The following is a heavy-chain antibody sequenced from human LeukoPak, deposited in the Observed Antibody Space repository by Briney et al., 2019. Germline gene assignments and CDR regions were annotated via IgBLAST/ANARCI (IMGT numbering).Heavy chain of an antibody. CDR1: GFTFSSYS. V-gene: IGHV3-21*01. J-gene: IGHJ4*02. Sequence: GRSLRLSCAASGFTFSSYSMNWVRQAPGKGLEWVSSISSSSSYIYYADSVKGRFTISRDNAKNSLYLQMNSLRAEDTAVYYCARDSAYSSSWNFDYWGQGTLVTVSS. CDR2: ISSSSSYI. D-gene: IGHD6-13*01. CDR3: ARDSAYSSSWNFDY.